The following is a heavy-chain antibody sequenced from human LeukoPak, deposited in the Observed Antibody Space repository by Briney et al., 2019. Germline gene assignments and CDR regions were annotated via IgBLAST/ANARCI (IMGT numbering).Heavy chain of an antibody. D-gene: IGHD3-9*01. CDR1: GFTFSSYA. CDR2: ISYDGSNK. J-gene: IGHJ4*02. Sequence: GGSLRLSCAASGFTFSSYAMHWVRQAPGKGLEWVAVISYDGSNKYYADSMKGRFTISRDNSKNTLYLQMNSLRAKDTAVYYCARDQGGYDILTGYCQFDYWGQGTLVTVSS. V-gene: IGHV3-30-3*01. CDR3: ARDQGGYDILTGYCQFDY.